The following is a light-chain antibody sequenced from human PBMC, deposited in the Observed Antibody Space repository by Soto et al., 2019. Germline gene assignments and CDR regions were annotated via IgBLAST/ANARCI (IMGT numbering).Light chain of an antibody. CDR2: DVS. CDR3: SSYTSSSTLVV. CDR1: SSDVGGYNY. Sequence: QSALTQPASVSGSPGQSITISCTGTSSDVGGYNYVSWYQQHPGKAPKLMIYDVSNRPSGVSNRFSGSNSGNTASLNISGLQAEDEGDYYCSSYTSSSTLVVFGGGAKLTVL. J-gene: IGLJ2*01. V-gene: IGLV2-14*01.